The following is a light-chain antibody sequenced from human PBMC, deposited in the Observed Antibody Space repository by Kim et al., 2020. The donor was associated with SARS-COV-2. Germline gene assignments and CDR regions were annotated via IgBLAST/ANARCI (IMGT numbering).Light chain of an antibody. CDR1: SGHSSYA. J-gene: IGLJ3*02. CDR2: LNSDGSH. Sequence: QLVLTQSPSASASLGASVKLTCTLSSGHSSYAIAWHQQQPEKGPRYLMKLNSDGSHSKGDGIPDRFSGSSSGAERYLTISSLQSEDEADYYCQTWGTGINWVFGGGTK. CDR3: QTWGTGINWV. V-gene: IGLV4-69*01.